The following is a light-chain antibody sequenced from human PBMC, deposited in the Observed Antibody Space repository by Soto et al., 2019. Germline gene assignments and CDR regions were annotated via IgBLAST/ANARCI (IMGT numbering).Light chain of an antibody. V-gene: IGKV3-11*01. Sequence: IVLTQSPATLSLSPGERATLSCRASQSVSSYLAWYQQKPGQAPRLLIYDASNRETGILARFSGSGSGTEFTLTISSLEPEDVAVDFCPQYNNLPPNFGQGTRLE. CDR3: PQYNNLPPN. CDR2: DAS. CDR1: QSVSSY. J-gene: IGKJ5*01.